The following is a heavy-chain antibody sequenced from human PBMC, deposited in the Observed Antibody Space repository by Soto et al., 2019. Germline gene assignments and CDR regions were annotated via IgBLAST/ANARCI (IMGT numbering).Heavy chain of an antibody. Sequence: SVKVSCKASGYTFTSYGISWVRQAPGQGLEWMGGIIPIFGTANYAQKFQGRVTITADESTSTAYMELSSLRSEDTAVYYCARGAYSSSWPYYYYYGMDVWGQGTTVTVSS. V-gene: IGHV1-69*13. CDR3: ARGAYSSSWPYYYYYGMDV. CDR1: GYTFTSYG. CDR2: IIPIFGTA. D-gene: IGHD6-13*01. J-gene: IGHJ6*02.